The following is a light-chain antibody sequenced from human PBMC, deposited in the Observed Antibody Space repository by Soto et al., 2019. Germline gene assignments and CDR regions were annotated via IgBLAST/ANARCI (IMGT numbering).Light chain of an antibody. CDR3: QQYDSWPRT. V-gene: IGKV3-15*01. J-gene: IGKJ1*01. CDR2: GAS. Sequence: EIVLTQSPGTLSLSPGERATLSCRASESVAGHLAWYQQKPGQAPRLLIHGASIRATGIPVKFSGSGSGTEFTLTIGSLQSEDLAVYYCQQYDSWPRTFGQGTKVDIK. CDR1: ESVAGH.